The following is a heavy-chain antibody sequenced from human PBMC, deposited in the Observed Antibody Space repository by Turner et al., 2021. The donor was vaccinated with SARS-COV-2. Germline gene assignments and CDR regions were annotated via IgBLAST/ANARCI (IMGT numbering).Heavy chain of an antibody. D-gene: IGHD4-17*01. CDR2: IYYSGST. Sequence: VQLLESGGGWVQPGGSLRLPCAASGFTFSSYAMSWVRQAPGKGLEWIGSIYYSGSTYYNPSLKSRVTISVDTSKNHFSLKLSSVTAADTAVYYCARHSTLYGGNFQHWGQGTLVTVSS. CDR3: ARHSTLYGGNFQH. CDR1: GFTFSSYA. V-gene: IGHV4-39*01. J-gene: IGHJ1*01.